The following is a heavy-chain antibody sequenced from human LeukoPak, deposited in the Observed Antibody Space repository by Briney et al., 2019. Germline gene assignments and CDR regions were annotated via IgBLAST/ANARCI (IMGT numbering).Heavy chain of an antibody. CDR3: TKGTIWLPFDY. Sequence: GGSLRLSCAASGFTFSNYAMSWARQAAGKGLEWVSAISGSGGSTYYADSVKGRFTISRDNSKNTLYLQMNSLRAEDTAVYYCTKGTIWLPFDYWGQGTLVTVSS. D-gene: IGHD5-18*01. V-gene: IGHV3-23*01. CDR2: ISGSGGST. J-gene: IGHJ4*02. CDR1: GFTFSNYA.